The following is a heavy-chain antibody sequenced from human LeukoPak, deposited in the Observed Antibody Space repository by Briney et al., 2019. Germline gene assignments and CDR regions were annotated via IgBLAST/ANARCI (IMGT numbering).Heavy chain of an antibody. V-gene: IGHV3-7*01. CDR1: GFMFNRGW. CDR2: INPDGRDT. D-gene: IGHD2-21*02. J-gene: IGHJ1*01. Sequence: GGSLRLSCVVSGFMFNRGWMNWVRQAPGKGLEWVAHINPDGRDTYYVDSVKGRFTISRDNAQNSMYLQMNSLRVEDTAVYYCTSWGDTTAEYFQRWGQGTLVTVSS. CDR3: TSWGDTTAEYFQR.